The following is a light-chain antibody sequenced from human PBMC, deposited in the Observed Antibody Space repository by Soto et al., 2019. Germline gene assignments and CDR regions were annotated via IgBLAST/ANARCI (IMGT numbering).Light chain of an antibody. V-gene: IGLV3-21*04. CDR2: YDT. Sequence: SYVLTQPPSVSVAPEETARITCGGSNIGSQSVHWSQQKPGQAPVLVIYYDTKRPSGIPERISASNSGDTATLTISRVEAGDEADYYCQVWHRGVDRVIFGGGTKLTVL. CDR1: NIGSQS. CDR3: QVWHRGVDRVI. J-gene: IGLJ2*01.